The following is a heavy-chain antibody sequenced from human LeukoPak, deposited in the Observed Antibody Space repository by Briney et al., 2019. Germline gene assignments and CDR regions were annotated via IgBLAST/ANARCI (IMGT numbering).Heavy chain of an antibody. V-gene: IGHV4-34*01. D-gene: IGHD3-22*01. CDR2: INDSGST. J-gene: IGHJ4*02. Sequence: GSLRLSCAASGFTFSRYWMSWVRQPPGKGLDWVGEINDSGSTNYNPSLRSRVTISVDTSKNQFSLKLTPVTAADTAVYYCASTYVDTSGFSPFDNWGQGILVTVSS. CDR1: GFTFSRYW. CDR3: ASTYVDTSGFSPFDN.